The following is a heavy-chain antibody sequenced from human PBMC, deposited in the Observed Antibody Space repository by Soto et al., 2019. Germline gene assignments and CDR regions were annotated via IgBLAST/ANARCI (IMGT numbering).Heavy chain of an antibody. J-gene: IGHJ4*02. D-gene: IGHD1-1*01. CDR2: VHGGGST. Sequence: VQLVESGGGLIQPGGSLRLSCAASGFTVSNNHMTWVRQAAGKGLELVSFVHGGGSTSYADSVKGRFTISRDNSKNTLYLQMYSLSAEDTAIYYCAGRFTTAASLDYWGRGTLVTVSS. V-gene: IGHV3-53*01. CDR3: AGRFTTAASLDY. CDR1: GFTVSNNH.